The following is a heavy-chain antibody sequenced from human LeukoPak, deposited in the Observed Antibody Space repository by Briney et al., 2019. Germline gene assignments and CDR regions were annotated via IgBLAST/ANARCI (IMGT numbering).Heavy chain of an antibody. J-gene: IGHJ4*02. CDR2: ITDSGGKT. D-gene: IGHD5-12*01. CDR3: ANRAWLDS. Sequence: GGSLRLSCAAFGFTFSTFAMNWVRQAPGKGLEWVSVITDSGGKTYYADSVKGRFIISRDNSQNTLYLQMNSLRVEDTAVYYCANRAWLDSWGQGTLVTVSS. V-gene: IGHV3-23*01. CDR1: GFTFSTFA.